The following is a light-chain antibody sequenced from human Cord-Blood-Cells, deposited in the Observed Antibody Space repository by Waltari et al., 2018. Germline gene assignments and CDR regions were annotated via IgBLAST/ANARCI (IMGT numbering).Light chain of an antibody. CDR1: QSVSSY. V-gene: IGKV3-11*01. CDR3: QQRSNWPLT. J-gene: IGKJ4*01. Sequence: DIVLTQSPATLSCSPGEGAHLSCRASQSVSSYLAWYQQKPGQAPRLLIYDASKRATGIPVRFSGSGSGTDFTLTISSLEPEDFAVYYCQQRSNWPLTFGGGTKVEIK. CDR2: DAS.